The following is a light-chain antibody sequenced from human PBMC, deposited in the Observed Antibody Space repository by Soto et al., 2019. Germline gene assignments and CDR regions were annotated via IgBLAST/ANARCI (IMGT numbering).Light chain of an antibody. CDR2: DDN. CDR1: SSNIGGNS. V-gene: IGLV1-51*01. CDR3: GSWDSSLSTYV. Sequence: QSVLTQPPSVSAAPGQKVTISCSGSSSNIGGNSVSWYQQLPGTAPKLLIYDDNKRPSGIPDRFSGSKSGTSATLGITGFQTGDEADYYCGSWDSSLSTYVFGTGTKSPS. J-gene: IGLJ1*01.